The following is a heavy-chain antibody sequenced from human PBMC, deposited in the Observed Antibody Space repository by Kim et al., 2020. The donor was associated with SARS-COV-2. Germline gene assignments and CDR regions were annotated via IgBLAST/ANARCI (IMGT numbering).Heavy chain of an antibody. D-gene: IGHD3-3*01. Sequence: GGSLRLSCAASGFTFSSYAMSWVRQAPGKGLEWVSAISGSGGSTYYADSVKARFTISRDNSKNTLYLQMNSLRAEDTAVYYCAKAGLRVLERLRLLNWFDPWGQGTLVTVSS. CDR3: AKAGLRVLERLRLLNWFDP. V-gene: IGHV3-23*01. CDR1: GFTFSSYA. CDR2: ISGSGGST. J-gene: IGHJ5*02.